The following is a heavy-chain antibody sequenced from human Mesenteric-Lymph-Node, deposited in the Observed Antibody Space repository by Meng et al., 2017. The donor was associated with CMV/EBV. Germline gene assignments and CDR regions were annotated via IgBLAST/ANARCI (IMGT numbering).Heavy chain of an antibody. CDR1: GGSFSGYY. CDR2: INHSGST. V-gene: IGHV4-34*01. Sequence: SETLSLTCAVYGGSFSGYYWSWIRQPPGKGLEWIGEINHSGSTNYNPSLKSRVTISVDTSKNQFSLKLSSVTAADTAVYYCAREKVYYYDSKRAGWFDPWGQGTLVTVSS. J-gene: IGHJ5*02. D-gene: IGHD3-22*01. CDR3: AREKVYYYDSKRAGWFDP.